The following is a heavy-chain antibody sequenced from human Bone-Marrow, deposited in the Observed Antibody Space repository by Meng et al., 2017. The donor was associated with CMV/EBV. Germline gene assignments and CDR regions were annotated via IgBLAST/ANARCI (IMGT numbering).Heavy chain of an antibody. CDR2: INHSGST. J-gene: IGHJ4*02. Sequence: QVQLQQWGAGRLKPSETLYLTCAGYGGSFSGYYWSWIRQPPGKGLEWIGEINHSGSTNYNPSLKSRVTISVDTSKNQFSLKLSSVTAADTAVYYCAREGHNSSGWSRWGQGTLVTVSS. D-gene: IGHD6-19*01. V-gene: IGHV4-34*01. CDR1: GGSFSGYY. CDR3: AREGHNSSGWSR.